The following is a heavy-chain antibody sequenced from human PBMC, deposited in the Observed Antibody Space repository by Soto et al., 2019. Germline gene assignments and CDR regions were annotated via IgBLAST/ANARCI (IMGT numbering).Heavy chain of an antibody. CDR2: ISDRGGST. D-gene: IGHD5-18*01. J-gene: IGHJ4*02. CDR3: ARLPYSYVSLYFFDF. CDR1: GFTFSNYA. Sequence: QPGGSLRLSSAASGFTFSNYAVSWVRQSPGRGLEWVASISDRGGSTKYADSVNGRFTISRDNSRNTLFLQMDTLRAEDTAVYYCARLPYSYVSLYFFDFWGQGTLVTVSS. V-gene: IGHV3-23*01.